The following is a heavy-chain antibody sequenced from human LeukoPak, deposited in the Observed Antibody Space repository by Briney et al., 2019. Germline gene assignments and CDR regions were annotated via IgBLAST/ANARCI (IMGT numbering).Heavy chain of an antibody. CDR1: GFTSSSYA. D-gene: IGHD4-11*01. V-gene: IGHV3-30-3*01. CDR3: ARGFESTVFYYYYYMDV. Sequence: PGGSLRLSCAASGFTSSSYAMHWVRQAPGKGLEWVAVISYDGSNKYYADSVKGRFTISRDNSKNTLYLQMNSLRAEDTAVYYCARGFESTVFYYYYYMDVWXKGTTVTVSS. J-gene: IGHJ6*03. CDR2: ISYDGSNK.